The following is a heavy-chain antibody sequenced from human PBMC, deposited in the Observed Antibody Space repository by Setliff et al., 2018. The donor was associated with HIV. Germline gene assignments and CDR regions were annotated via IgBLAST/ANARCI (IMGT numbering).Heavy chain of an antibody. J-gene: IGHJ4*02. D-gene: IGHD4-17*01. V-gene: IGHV1-69*05. CDR1: GGTFSSYA. Sequence: ASVKVSCKASGGTFSSYAISWVRQAPGQGLEWMGGIIPIFGTTKYAQKFQGRVTITTDESTSTAYMELSSLRSEDTAVYYCARAPRDGDNYGYQPYYFDYWGQGTLVTVSS. CDR3: ARAPRDGDNYGYQPYYFDY. CDR2: IIPIFGTT.